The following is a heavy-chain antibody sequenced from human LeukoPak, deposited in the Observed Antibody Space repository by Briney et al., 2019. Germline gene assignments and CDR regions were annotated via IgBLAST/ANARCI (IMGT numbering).Heavy chain of an antibody. D-gene: IGHD3-9*01. CDR2: ISSNGGST. CDR1: GFTFSSYA. CDR3: AKDRLAGYFDWFLY. Sequence: PGGSLRLSCAASGFTFSSYAMHWVRQAPGKGLEYVSAISSNGGSTYYANSVKGRFTIPRDNSKNTLYLQMGSLRAEDMAVYYCAKDRLAGYFDWFLYWGQGTLVTVSS. J-gene: IGHJ4*02. V-gene: IGHV3-64*01.